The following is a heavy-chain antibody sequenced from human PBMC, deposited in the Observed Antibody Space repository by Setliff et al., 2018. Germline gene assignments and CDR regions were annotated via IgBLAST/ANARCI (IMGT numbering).Heavy chain of an antibody. CDR1: GYSISTGYY. CDR3: ARTQTIDTFYDAFDI. Sequence: SETLSLTCTVSGYSISTGYYWAWIRQPPGKGLEWIGSIYRTGTTHYNPSLKNRVTVSVDTSKNQFSLKLSSVTAADTAVYYCARTQTIDTFYDAFDIWGRGTMVTVSS. V-gene: IGHV4-38-2*02. CDR2: IYRTGTT. J-gene: IGHJ3*02. D-gene: IGHD3-3*02.